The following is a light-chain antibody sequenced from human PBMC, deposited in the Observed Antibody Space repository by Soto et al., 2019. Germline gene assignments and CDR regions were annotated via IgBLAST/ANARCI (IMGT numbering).Light chain of an antibody. CDR3: QQYNNWPPGDGA. Sequence: EIVMTQSPATLSVSPGERATLSCRASQSVSSNLAWYQQKPGQAPRLLIYGASTRATGIPARFSGSGSGTEFTPTISSLQSEDFAVYYCQQYNNWPPGDGAFAPGTKVDIK. CDR2: GAS. V-gene: IGKV3-15*01. J-gene: IGKJ3*01. CDR1: QSVSSN.